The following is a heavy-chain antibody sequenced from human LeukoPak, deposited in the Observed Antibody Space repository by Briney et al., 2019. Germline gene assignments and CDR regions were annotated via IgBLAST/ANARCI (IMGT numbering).Heavy chain of an antibody. Sequence: PGGSLRLSCAASGFTFSSYSMNWVRQAPGKGLEWVSVIYSGGSTYYADSVKGRFTISRDDSKNTLYLQMNSLRAEDTAVYYCARVTLWFGDVNAFDIWGQGTMVTVSS. CDR1: GFTFSSYS. D-gene: IGHD3-10*01. V-gene: IGHV3-66*01. J-gene: IGHJ3*02. CDR3: ARVTLWFGDVNAFDI. CDR2: IYSGGST.